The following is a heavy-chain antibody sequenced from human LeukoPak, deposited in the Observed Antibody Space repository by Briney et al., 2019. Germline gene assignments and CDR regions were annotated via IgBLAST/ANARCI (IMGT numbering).Heavy chain of an antibody. CDR3: ATGSYYNVGFDY. D-gene: IGHD3-10*01. V-gene: IGHV4-39*01. J-gene: IGHJ4*02. CDR2: IYYSGST. CDR1: GVSISSSSYY. Sequence: SETLSLTCTVSGVSISSSSYYWRWLRQPPGKVLEWIGSIYYSGSTYYNPSLKSRVTISVDTSKNQFSLKLSSVTAADTAVYYCATGSYYNVGFDYWGQGTLVTVSS.